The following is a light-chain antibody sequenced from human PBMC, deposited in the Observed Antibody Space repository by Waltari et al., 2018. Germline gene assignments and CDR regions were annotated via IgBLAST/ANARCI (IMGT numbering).Light chain of an antibody. J-gene: IGKJ1*01. CDR1: QSVRGT. V-gene: IGKV3-20*01. Sequence: EIVLTQSPGTLSLSPGERATLSCRASQSVRGTLAWYQQKPGQPPRLLIYAASIRATGIPDRFSGSGCGTDLTLTISRLEPEDFAVYYCQHYVRLPVTFGQGTKVEIK. CDR2: AAS. CDR3: QHYVRLPVT.